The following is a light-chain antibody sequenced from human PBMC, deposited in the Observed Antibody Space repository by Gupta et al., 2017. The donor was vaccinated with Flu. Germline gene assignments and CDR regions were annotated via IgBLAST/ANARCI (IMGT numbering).Light chain of an antibody. V-gene: IGLV2-11*01. CDR1: SSDIGDYNY. CDR3: CSFAGSYTLV. Sequence: HSALPQPRSVSGPPGQSVTISCTGTSSDIGDYNYVSWYQQHPGKAPKLLIYDVTERPSGVPGRFSGSKSGNTASLTISDLQAEDEADYHCCSFAGSYTLVFGGGTKLTVL. CDR2: DVT. J-gene: IGLJ2*01.